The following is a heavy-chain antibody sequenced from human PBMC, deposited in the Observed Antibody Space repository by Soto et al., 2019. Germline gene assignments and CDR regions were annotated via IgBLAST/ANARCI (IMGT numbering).Heavy chain of an antibody. V-gene: IGHV3-48*01. CDR3: ASCPHYYYYMDV. CDR1: GFTFSSYS. J-gene: IGHJ6*03. CDR2: ISSSSSTI. Sequence: GGSLRLSCAASGFTFSSYSMNWVRQAPGKGLEWVSYISSSSSTIYYADSVKGRFTISRDNAKNSLYLQMNSLRAEDTAVYYCASCPHYYYYMDVWGKGTTVTVSS.